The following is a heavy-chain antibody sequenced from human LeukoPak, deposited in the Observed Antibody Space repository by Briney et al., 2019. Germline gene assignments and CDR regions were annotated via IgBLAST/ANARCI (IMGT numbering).Heavy chain of an antibody. CDR1: GGSISSYY. CDR3: ARDYAGGYDSNYYMDV. Sequence: SETLSLTCTVSGGSISSYYWSWIRQPPGKGLEWIGYIYYSGSTYYNPSLKSRVTISVDTSKNQFFLKLSSVTAADTAVYYCARDYAGGYDSNYYMDVWGKGTTVTVSS. J-gene: IGHJ6*03. D-gene: IGHD5-12*01. V-gene: IGHV4-30-4*08. CDR2: IYYSGST.